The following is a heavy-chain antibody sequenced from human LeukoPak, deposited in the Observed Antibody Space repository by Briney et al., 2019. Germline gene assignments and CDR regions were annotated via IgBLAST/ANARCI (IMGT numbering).Heavy chain of an antibody. CDR2: VKQDGSEK. CDR3: SRVGPGGAGAFDY. J-gene: IGHJ4*02. V-gene: IGHV3-7*01. CDR1: GFTFRNDW. Sequence: GGSLRLSCAASGFTFRNDWMSRVRQAPGKGLEWVANVKQDGSEKDYVDCVKGRFTISRDNAKNLLYLQMNSLRTEDTAVYYCSRVGPGGAGAFDYWGQGTLVTVSS. D-gene: IGHD6-13*01.